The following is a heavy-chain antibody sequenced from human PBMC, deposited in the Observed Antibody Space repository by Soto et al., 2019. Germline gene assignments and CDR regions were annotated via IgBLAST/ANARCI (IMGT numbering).Heavy chain of an antibody. D-gene: IGHD2-15*01. CDR3: ARDFAVVAATGYYYYGMDV. J-gene: IGHJ6*02. CDR2: IYYSGST. CDR1: GGSISSGGYY. V-gene: IGHV4-31*03. Sequence: QVQLQESGPGLVKPSQTLSLTCTVSGGSISSGGYYWSWIRKHPGKGLEWIGYIYYSGSTYYNPSLKSRVTISVDTSKNQFSLKLSSVTAADTAVYYCARDFAVVAATGYYYYGMDVWGQGTTVTVSS.